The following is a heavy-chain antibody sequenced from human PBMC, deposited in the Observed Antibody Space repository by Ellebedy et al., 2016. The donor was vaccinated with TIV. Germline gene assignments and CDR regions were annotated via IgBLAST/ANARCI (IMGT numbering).Heavy chain of an antibody. CDR1: GGSISALTYH. CDR3: VRAPNPPHYYYGMDV. CDR2: SHYSGST. V-gene: IGHV4-39*07. J-gene: IGHJ6*02. D-gene: IGHD2-8*01. Sequence: MPSETLSLTCNVSGGSISALTYHWGWVRQSPGKGLEWIGNSHYSGSTYYNPSLKSRVTISVDTSKNQFFLNLTSVTAADTAVYLCVRAPNPPHYYYGMDVWGQGTTVTVSS.